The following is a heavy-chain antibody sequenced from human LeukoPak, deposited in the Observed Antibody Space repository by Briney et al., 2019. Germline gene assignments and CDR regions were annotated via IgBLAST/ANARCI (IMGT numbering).Heavy chain of an antibody. D-gene: IGHD3-10*01. J-gene: IGHJ6*03. CDR1: GGSISSSSYY. V-gene: IGHV4-39*01. Sequence: SETLSLTCTVSGGSISSSSYYRGWIRQPPGKGLEWIGSIYYSGSTYYSPSLKSRVTISVDTSKNQFSLKLSSVTAADTAVYYCARPHYYGSGSYYKNYYYYYMDVWGKGTTVTVSS. CDR2: IYYSGST. CDR3: ARPHYYGSGSYYKNYYYYYMDV.